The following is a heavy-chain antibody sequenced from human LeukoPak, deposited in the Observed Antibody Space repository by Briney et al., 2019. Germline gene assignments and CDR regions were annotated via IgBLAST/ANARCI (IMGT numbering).Heavy chain of an antibody. V-gene: IGHV3-48*03. J-gene: IGHJ4*02. CDR1: GFTFSTSE. Sequence: SGGSLSLSCAASGFTFSTSEMNWVRQAPGKGLEWVSYISSSGTAIYYADSVKGRFTISRDNAKNSLYLQMNSLRAEDTAVYYCARESPSYGGNVFDYWGQGTLVTVSS. CDR3: ARESPSYGGNVFDY. D-gene: IGHD4-23*01. CDR2: ISSSGTAI.